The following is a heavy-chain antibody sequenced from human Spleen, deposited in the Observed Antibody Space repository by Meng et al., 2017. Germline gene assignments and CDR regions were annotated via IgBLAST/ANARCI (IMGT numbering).Heavy chain of an antibody. J-gene: IGHJ6*02. CDR1: GFTVSHNY. D-gene: IGHD3-10*01. Sequence: GGSLRLSCAASGFTVSHNYMSWVRQAPGKGLEWVSAISGSGGSTYYADSVKGRFIVSRDNSKNTLYLQMSSLRPEDTAIYYCARDLWVRGTYYGVDVWGLGTTVTVSS. CDR3: ARDLWVRGTYYGVDV. CDR2: ISGSGGST. V-gene: IGHV3-66*02.